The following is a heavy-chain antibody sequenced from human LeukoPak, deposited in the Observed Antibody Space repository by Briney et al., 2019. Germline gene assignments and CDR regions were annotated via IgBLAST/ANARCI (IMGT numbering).Heavy chain of an antibody. V-gene: IGHV3-33*01. Sequence: GRSLRLSCAVSGFAFSSYGMHWVRQAPGKGLEWVAVIWYDGSNKYYADSVKGRFTISRDNSKNTLYLQMKSLRAEDMAVYYCARETYYYDSGSYYGDNLGSFDIWGQGTMVTVSS. CDR3: ARETYYYDSGSYYGDNLGSFDI. J-gene: IGHJ3*02. CDR2: IWYDGSNK. D-gene: IGHD3-10*01. CDR1: GFAFSSYG.